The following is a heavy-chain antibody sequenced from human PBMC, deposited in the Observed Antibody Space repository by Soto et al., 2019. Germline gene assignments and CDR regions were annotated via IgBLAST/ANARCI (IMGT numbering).Heavy chain of an antibody. Sequence: GASVKVSCKASGGTFSSYAISWVRQAPGQGLEWMGGIIPIFGTANYAQKFQGRVTITADESTSTAYMELSSLRSEDTAVYYCARAPRFGSAYWFDPWGQGXLVTVYS. CDR1: GGTFSSYA. CDR2: IIPIFGTA. J-gene: IGHJ5*02. CDR3: ARAPRFGSAYWFDP. V-gene: IGHV1-69*13. D-gene: IGHD6-6*01.